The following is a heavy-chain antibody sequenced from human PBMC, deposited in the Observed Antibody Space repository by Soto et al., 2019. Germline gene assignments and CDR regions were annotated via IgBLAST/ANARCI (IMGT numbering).Heavy chain of an antibody. CDR3: ARVGETGYVPSYDEP. CDR1: GFSLSNSG. D-gene: IGHD5-12*01. CDR2: ISRSHSAI. J-gene: IGHJ5*02. Sequence: GGSLRLSCLASGFSLSNSGMFWVRQAPGKGLEWISYISRSHSAIYYADSVKGRFTMSRDNAKNSIFLQMNSLTDEDRAVYYCARVGETGYVPSYDEPWGQGVPVTVS. V-gene: IGHV3-48*02.